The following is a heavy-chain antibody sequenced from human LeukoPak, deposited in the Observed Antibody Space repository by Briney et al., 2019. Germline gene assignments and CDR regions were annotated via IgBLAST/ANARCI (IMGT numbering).Heavy chain of an antibody. Sequence: ASVKVSCKASGYTFTSYGISWVRQAPGQGLEWMGWISAYNGNTNYAQKLQGRVTITADKSTSTAYMELSSLRSEDTAVYYCARDNCGGDCYSTYYYYYGMDVWGQGTTVTVSS. CDR1: GYTFTSYG. D-gene: IGHD2-21*02. CDR2: ISAYNGNT. V-gene: IGHV1-18*04. J-gene: IGHJ6*02. CDR3: ARDNCGGDCYSTYYYYYGMDV.